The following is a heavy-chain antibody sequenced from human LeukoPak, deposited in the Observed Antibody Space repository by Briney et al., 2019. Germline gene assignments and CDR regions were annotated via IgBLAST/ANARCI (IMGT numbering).Heavy chain of an antibody. V-gene: IGHV3-30*02. D-gene: IGHD3-16*02. J-gene: IGHJ4*02. CDR1: GFTFSSYG. CDR3: ASLGELSSLN. Sequence: PGGSLRLSCAASGFTFSSYGTHWVRQAPGKGLEWVAFIRYDGSNKYYADSVKGRFTISRDNSKNTLYLQMNSLRAEDTAVYYCASLGELSSLNWGQGTLVTVSS. CDR2: IRYDGSNK.